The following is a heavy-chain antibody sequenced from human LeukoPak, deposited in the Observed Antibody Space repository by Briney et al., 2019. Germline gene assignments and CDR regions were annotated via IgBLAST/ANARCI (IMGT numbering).Heavy chain of an antibody. CDR3: ARTGTKDAFDI. CDR2: ISSSGSTI. J-gene: IGHJ3*02. D-gene: IGHD1-1*01. V-gene: IGHV3-48*03. CDR1: GFTFSSYE. Sequence: GGSLRLSCAASGFTFSSYEMNWARQAPGKGLEWVSYISSSGSTIYYADSVKGRFTISRDNAKNSLYLQMNSLRAEDTAVYYCARTGTKDAFDIWGQGTMVTVSS.